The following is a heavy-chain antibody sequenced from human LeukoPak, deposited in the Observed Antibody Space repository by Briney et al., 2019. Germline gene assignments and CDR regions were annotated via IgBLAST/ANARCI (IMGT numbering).Heavy chain of an antibody. D-gene: IGHD6-19*01. Sequence: GGSLRLSCAASGFTFSYYYMTWIRQAPGKGLEWVSYISNSGRTIYYADSVKGRFTISRDNAKSSLFLQITSLTVEDLAVYYCARIIAVAPYYYYYMDVWGRGTAVTVSS. J-gene: IGHJ6*03. CDR1: GFTFSYYY. V-gene: IGHV3-11*04. CDR3: ARIIAVAPYYYYYMDV. CDR2: ISNSGRTI.